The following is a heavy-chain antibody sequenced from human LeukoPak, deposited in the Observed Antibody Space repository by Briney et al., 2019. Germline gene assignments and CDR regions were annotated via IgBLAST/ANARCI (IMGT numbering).Heavy chain of an antibody. J-gene: IGHJ4*02. CDR1: GFTFSTYA. D-gene: IGHD3-10*01. CDR2: ISISSSSI. Sequence: PGGSLRLSCAASGFTFSTYAMNWVRQAPGKGLEWVSSISISSSSIYYADSVKGRFTISRDNAKNSLYLQMNSLRAEDTAVYYCARAKPKNMVRGLIMRRESRYYFDYWGQGTLVTVSS. V-gene: IGHV3-21*04. CDR3: ARAKPKNMVRGLIMRRESRYYFDY.